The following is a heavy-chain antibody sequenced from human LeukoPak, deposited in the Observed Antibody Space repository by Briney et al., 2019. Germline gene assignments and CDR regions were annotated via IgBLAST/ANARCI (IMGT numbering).Heavy chain of an antibody. Sequence: GGSLRLSCAASGFTFSSYWMHWVRHAPGKGLVRVSRINSDGSSTTYADSVKGRFTISRDNAKNTLYLQMNSLRADDTAVYYCARGRVRGDYYFDYWGQGTLVTVSS. D-gene: IGHD3-10*01. CDR3: ARGRVRGDYYFDY. CDR2: INSDGSST. CDR1: GFTFSSYW. V-gene: IGHV3-74*01. J-gene: IGHJ4*02.